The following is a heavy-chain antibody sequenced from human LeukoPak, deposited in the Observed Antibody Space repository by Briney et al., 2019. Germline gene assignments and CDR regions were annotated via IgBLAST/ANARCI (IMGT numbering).Heavy chain of an antibody. Sequence: QAGGSLRLSCAASGFTFYDYTMHWVRQAPGKGLEWVSLISWDGGSTYYADSVKGRFTISRDNSKNSLYLQMNSLRTEDTALYYCAKGPTTTLLIDYWGQGTLVTVSS. J-gene: IGHJ4*02. V-gene: IGHV3-43*01. CDR1: GFTFYDYT. CDR2: ISWDGGST. D-gene: IGHD2-15*01. CDR3: AKGPTTTLLIDY.